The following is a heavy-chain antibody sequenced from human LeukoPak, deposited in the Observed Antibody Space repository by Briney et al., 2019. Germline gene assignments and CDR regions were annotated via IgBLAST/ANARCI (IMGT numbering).Heavy chain of an antibody. CDR2: IYPGDSDT. D-gene: IGHD4-11*01. Sequence: GESLKIFCKGSGYSFTSYWIGWVRQMPGKGLEWRGIIYPGDSDTRYSPSFQGQVTISADKSISTAYLQWSSLKASDTAIYYCARLPTTVTTLTNFHYYYMDVWGKGTTVTVSS. CDR1: GYSFTSYW. J-gene: IGHJ6*03. CDR3: ARLPTTVTTLTNFHYYYMDV. V-gene: IGHV5-51*01.